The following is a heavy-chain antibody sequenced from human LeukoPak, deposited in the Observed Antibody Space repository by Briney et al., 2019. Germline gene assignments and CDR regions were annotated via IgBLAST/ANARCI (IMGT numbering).Heavy chain of an antibody. D-gene: IGHD3-22*01. CDR3: ARDLYYYDSSGYYLWGFDI. CDR2: IHTSGST. V-gene: IGHV4-61*02. J-gene: IGHJ3*02. Sequence: SETLSLTCTVSGGSIRSGSYYRSWIRQPAGKGLEWIGRIHTSGSTNYNPSLKSRVTISVDTSKNQFSLKLSSVTAADTAVYYCARDLYYYDSSGYYLWGFDIWGQGTMVTVSS. CDR1: GGSIRSGSYY.